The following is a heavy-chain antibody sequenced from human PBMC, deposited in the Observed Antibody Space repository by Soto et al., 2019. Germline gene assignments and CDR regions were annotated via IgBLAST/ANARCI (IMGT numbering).Heavy chain of an antibody. D-gene: IGHD6-19*01. Sequence: QVQLVQSGAEVKKPGASVKVSCKTSGYPFTSYGINWVRQAPGQGPEWMGWISAYNGKTCYTQKFQGRVTMTTDTSTSTAYMALRSLRSDDTAVYYCARDRLIAVTGLLHYWGQGTLVTVSS. CDR3: ARDRLIAVTGLLHY. V-gene: IGHV1-18*01. J-gene: IGHJ4*02. CDR1: GYPFTSYG. CDR2: ISAYNGKT.